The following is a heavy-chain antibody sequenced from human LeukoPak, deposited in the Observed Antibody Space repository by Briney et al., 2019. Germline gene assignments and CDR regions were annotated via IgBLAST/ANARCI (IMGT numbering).Heavy chain of an antibody. V-gene: IGHV3-23*01. D-gene: IGHD3-22*01. CDR1: GFTFSSYA. CDR2: ISGSGGST. J-gene: IGHJ4*02. Sequence: GGSLRLSCAASGFTFSSYAMSWVRQAPGKGLEWVSAISGSGGSTYYADSVKGLFTISRDNAKNSLYLQMNSLRGEDTAVYYCARDILAYYYDSSGYGPFDYWGQGTLVTVSS. CDR3: ARDILAYYYDSSGYGPFDY.